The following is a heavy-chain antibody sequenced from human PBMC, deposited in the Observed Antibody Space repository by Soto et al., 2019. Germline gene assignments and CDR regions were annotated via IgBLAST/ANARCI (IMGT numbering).Heavy chain of an antibody. CDR3: ARDQDIVVAPGAYGMDV. V-gene: IGHV4-34*01. J-gene: IGHJ6*02. Sequence: SETLSLTCAVYGGSVNGYYWNWIRQPPGKGLEWIGEINHTGGTHYNPSLKSRVTMSVDTSKNQFSLRLSSVTAADTAVYYCARDQDIVVAPGAYGMDVWGQGTTVTVSS. CDR1: GGSVNGYY. D-gene: IGHD2-2*01. CDR2: INHTGGT.